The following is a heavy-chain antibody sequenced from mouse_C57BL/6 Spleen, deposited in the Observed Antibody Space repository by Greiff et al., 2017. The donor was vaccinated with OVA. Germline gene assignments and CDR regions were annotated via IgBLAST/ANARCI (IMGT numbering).Heavy chain of an antibody. D-gene: IGHD2-4*01. V-gene: IGHV5-17*01. Sequence: DVKLVESGGGLVKPGGSLKLSCAASGFTFSDYGMHWVRQAPETGLEWVAYISSGSSTIYYADQVKGRFTISRDNAKNTLFLQMTSLRSEDTAMYYFARRGYDNGRVWFAYWGQGTLVTVSA. CDR3: ARRGYDNGRVWFAY. J-gene: IGHJ3*01. CDR1: GFTFSDYG. CDR2: ISSGSSTI.